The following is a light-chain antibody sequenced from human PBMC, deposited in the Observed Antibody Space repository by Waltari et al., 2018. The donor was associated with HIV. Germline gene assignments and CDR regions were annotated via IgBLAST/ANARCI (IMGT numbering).Light chain of an antibody. CDR3: QVWDRSYKEAV. V-gene: IGLV3-21*02. Sequence: SYVLTHAPSVSAAPGPTATIPFRNIGRHSGQWYRQKPGRAPLLVVLDDVDRSSGIPARFSGARSGERATLTIRGVEAGDEADYYCQVWDRSYKEAVFGGGT. CDR1: NIGRHS. J-gene: IGLJ2*01. CDR2: DDV.